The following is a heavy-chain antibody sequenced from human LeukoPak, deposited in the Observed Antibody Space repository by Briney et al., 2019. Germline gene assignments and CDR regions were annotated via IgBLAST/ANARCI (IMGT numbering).Heavy chain of an antibody. J-gene: IGHJ5*02. V-gene: IGHV1-8*03. CDR3: ARSTAVAGLFDP. CDR1: GYTFTSYD. Sequence: ASVKVSCKASGYTFTSYDINWVRQATGQGLEWMGWMNPNSGNTGYAQKFQGRVTITRNTSISTAYMELSSLRSEDTAVYYCARSTAVAGLFDPWGQGTLVTVSS. D-gene: IGHD6-19*01. CDR2: MNPNSGNT.